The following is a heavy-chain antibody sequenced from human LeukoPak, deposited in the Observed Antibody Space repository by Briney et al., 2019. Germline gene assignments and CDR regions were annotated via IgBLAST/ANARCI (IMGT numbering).Heavy chain of an antibody. CDR3: ARDKGRLLWHLPHYYYYMDV. J-gene: IGHJ6*03. Sequence: RASVKVSCKASGYTFTGYYMHWVRQAPGQGLEWMGWINPNSGGTNYAQKFQGRVTMTRDTSISTAYMELSRLRSDDTAVYYCARDKGRLLWHLPHYYYYMDVWGKGTTVTVSS. CDR1: GYTFTGYY. D-gene: IGHD4-23*01. CDR2: INPNSGGT. V-gene: IGHV1-2*02.